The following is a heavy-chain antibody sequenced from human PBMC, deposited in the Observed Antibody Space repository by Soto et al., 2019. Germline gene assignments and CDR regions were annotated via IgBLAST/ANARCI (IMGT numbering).Heavy chain of an antibody. J-gene: IGHJ4*02. D-gene: IGHD3-3*01. Sequence: GGSLRLSCAASGFTFSSYWMSWVRQAPGKGLEWVANIKQDGSEKYYVDSVKGRFTISRDNAKNSLYLQMNSLRAEDTAVYYCARGHDFWSGHCHDYWGQGTLVTVSS. CDR2: IKQDGSEK. CDR1: GFTFSSYW. V-gene: IGHV3-7*04. CDR3: ARGHDFWSGHCHDY.